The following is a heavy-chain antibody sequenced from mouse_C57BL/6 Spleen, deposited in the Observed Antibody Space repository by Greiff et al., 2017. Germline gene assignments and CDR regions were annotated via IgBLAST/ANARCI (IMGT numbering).Heavy chain of an antibody. CDR1: GFTFSNYW. J-gene: IGHJ4*01. V-gene: IGHV6-3*01. CDR2: IRLKSDNYAT. Sequence: EVMLVESGGGLVQPGGSMKLSCVASGFTFSNYWMNWVRQSPEKGLEWVAQIRLKSDNYATHYAESVKGRFTISRDDSKSSVYLQMNNLRAEDTGIYYCTALLRSYAMDYWGQGTSVTVSS. D-gene: IGHD1-1*01. CDR3: TALLRSYAMDY.